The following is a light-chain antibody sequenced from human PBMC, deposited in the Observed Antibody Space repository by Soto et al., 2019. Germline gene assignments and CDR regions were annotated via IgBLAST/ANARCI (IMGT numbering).Light chain of an antibody. V-gene: IGKV1-6*01. CDR1: QGIRND. CDR3: LQDFNYPLT. J-gene: IGKJ4*01. Sequence: AIQMTQSPSSLSASIGDTVTITCRASQGIRNDLGWYQQKPGKAPKLLIYAASSLQSGVPSRFSGSGSGTDFTLTISSLQPEDFATYYCLQDFNYPLTFGGGTKVEIK. CDR2: AAS.